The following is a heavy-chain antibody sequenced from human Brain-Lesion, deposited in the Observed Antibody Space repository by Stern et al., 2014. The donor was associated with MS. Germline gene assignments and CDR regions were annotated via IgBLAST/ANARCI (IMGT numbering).Heavy chain of an antibody. V-gene: IGHV1-2*02. CDR3: ARDQRGITIFGVVTDYYYLGMDV. CDR2: INPNTGGK. J-gene: IGHJ6*02. Sequence: VQLEESGAEVKKPGASVKVSCKTSGYIFTGYYIHWVRQAPGQGLEWMEWINPNTGGKKDGQKFQGRVTMSRDTSISTAYVELSSLTSDDTAVYYCARDQRGITIFGVVTDYYYLGMDVWGQGTTVTVSS. CDR1: GYIFTGYY. D-gene: IGHD3-3*01.